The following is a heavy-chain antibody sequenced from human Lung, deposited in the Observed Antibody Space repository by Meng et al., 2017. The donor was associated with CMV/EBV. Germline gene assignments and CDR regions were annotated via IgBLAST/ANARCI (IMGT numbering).Heavy chain of an antibody. CDR3: ARDLHGDLNY. V-gene: IGHV3-7*01. CDR1: GFTFSSYW. J-gene: IGHJ4*02. D-gene: IGHD4-17*01. CDR2: IKYDGSEK. Sequence: GESLKISCAASGFTFSSYWMAWVRQAPGKGLEWVANIKYDGSEKYYVDSVEGRFSISRDNGKNSLYLQMNSLRVEDTALYYCARDLHGDLNYWGQGTLVTVSS.